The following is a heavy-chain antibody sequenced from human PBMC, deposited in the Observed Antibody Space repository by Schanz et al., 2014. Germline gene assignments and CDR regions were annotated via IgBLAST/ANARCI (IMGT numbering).Heavy chain of an antibody. D-gene: IGHD4-17*01. CDR2: IYYRGNT. CDR1: GGSISSYY. V-gene: IGHV4-59*08. CDR3: ARRIWDGDYYYFDY. Sequence: QVQLQESGPGLVKPSETLSLTCTVSGGSISSYYWSWIRQPPGKGLEWIGFIYYRGNTNYNPSLRSGDTLSENTSKNQSPRKLSSVTAADTAVYYCARRIWDGDYYYFDYWGQGTLVTVSS. J-gene: IGHJ4*02.